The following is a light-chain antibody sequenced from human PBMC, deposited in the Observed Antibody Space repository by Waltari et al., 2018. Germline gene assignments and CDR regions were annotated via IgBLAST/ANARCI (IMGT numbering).Light chain of an antibody. J-gene: IGLJ2*01. Sequence: QSALTQPPSASGSPGQSVTISCTGTSSDVGGYNYVSWYQQRPGKAPKLMIYEVSQRPSGVPDRFSASKSGNTASLTVSGLQAEDEADYYCSSYAGSNNLVFGGGTKLTVL. CDR2: EVS. CDR1: SSDVGGYNY. V-gene: IGLV2-8*01. CDR3: SSYAGSNNLV.